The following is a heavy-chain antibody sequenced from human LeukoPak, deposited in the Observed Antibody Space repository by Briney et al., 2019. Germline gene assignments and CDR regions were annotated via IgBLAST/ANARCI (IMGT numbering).Heavy chain of an antibody. J-gene: IGHJ6*03. CDR2: IYTSGST. CDR1: SGSINSYF. CDR3: ARGSGYDPDYYYYYMDV. D-gene: IGHD5-12*01. V-gene: IGHV4-4*07. Sequence: SETLSLTCTVSSGSINSYFWSWIRQPAGKGLEWIGRIYTSGSTNYNPSLKSLVTMSVDTSKDQFSLKLTSVTAADTAVYYCARGSGYDPDYYYYYMDVWGKGTTVTVSS.